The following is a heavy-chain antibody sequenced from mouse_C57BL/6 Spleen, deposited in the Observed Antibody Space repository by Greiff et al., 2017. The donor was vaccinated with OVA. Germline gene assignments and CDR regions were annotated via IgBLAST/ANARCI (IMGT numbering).Heavy chain of an antibody. CDR1: GYSITSGYY. D-gene: IGHD1-1*01. CDR3: ARDGGYYGY. J-gene: IGHJ2*01. V-gene: IGHV3-6*01. CDR2: ISYDGSN. Sequence: DVKLQESGPGLVKPSQSLSLTCSVTGYSITSGYYWNWIRQFPGNKLEWMGYISYDGSNNYNPSLKNRISITRDTSKNQFFLKLNSVTTEDTATYYCARDGGYYGYWGQGTTLTVSS.